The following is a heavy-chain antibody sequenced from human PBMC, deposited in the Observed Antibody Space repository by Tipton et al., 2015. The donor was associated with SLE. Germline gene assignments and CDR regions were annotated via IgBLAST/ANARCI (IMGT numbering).Heavy chain of an antibody. Sequence: VQLVQSGAEVKKPGASVKVSCKASGYIFTGYYLHWVRQAPGQGLEWMGWINPNSGDTNDAQKFQGRVSTTRDTSINTVYMELRDLTYDDTAVYFCARGHWGPHDACDIWGQGTTVTVSS. V-gene: IGHV1-2*02. D-gene: IGHD7-27*01. CDR2: INPNSGDT. CDR3: ARGHWGPHDACDI. CDR1: GYIFTGYY. J-gene: IGHJ3*02.